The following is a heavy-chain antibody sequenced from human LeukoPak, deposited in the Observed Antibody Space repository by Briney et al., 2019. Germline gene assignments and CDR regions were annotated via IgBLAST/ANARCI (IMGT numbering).Heavy chain of an antibody. J-gene: IGHJ4*02. Sequence: SETLSLTCTVSGDSISSSSHYWGWIRQPPGKGPEWIGSIYYSGSTYSNPSLKSRVTISVDTSKNQFSLKLSSVTAADTAVYFCARHRGYYGSGSNLDCWGQGTLVTVSS. CDR3: ARHRGYYGSGSNLDC. CDR1: GDSISSSSHY. D-gene: IGHD3-10*01. CDR2: IYYSGST. V-gene: IGHV4-39*01.